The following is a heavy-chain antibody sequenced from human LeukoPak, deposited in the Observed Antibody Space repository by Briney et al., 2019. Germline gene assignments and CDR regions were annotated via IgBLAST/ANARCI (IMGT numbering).Heavy chain of an antibody. J-gene: IGHJ6*04. V-gene: IGHV1-69*01. CDR3: ARAQDIVVVPAAIDPYYYGMDV. CDR2: IIPIFGTA. D-gene: IGHD2-2*01. CDR1: GGTFSSYA. Sequence: SVKVSCKASGGTFSSYAISWVRQAPGQGLEWMGGIIPIFGTANYAQKFHGRVTITADESTSTAYMELSSLRSEDTAVYYCARAQDIVVVPAAIDPYYYGMDVWGKGTTVTVSS.